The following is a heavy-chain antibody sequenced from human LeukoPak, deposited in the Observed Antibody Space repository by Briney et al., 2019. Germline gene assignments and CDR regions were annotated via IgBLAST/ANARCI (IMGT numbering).Heavy chain of an antibody. CDR1: GFTFSDHY. CDR3: ARSAYSSGSEGLEAFDI. CDR2: SRNKVNSYTT. Sequence: GGSLRLSCAASGFTFSDHYMDWVRQAPGKGLEWVGRSRNKVNSYTTEYAASVKGRFTISRDDSKDSMYLQMNSLKIEDTAVYYCARSAYSSGSEGLEAFDIWGQGTMVTVSS. J-gene: IGHJ3*02. D-gene: IGHD6-19*01. V-gene: IGHV3-72*01.